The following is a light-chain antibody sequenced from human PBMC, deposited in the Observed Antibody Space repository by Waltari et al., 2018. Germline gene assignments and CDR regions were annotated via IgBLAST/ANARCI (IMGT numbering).Light chain of an antibody. Sequence: QTVVTQEPSLSVSPGGTVTLTCALTSGSVSTTSYATWYQQTPGQPPRTLVYKGNSRSSGFPDRFPGSVLGNTAALTITGAQADDESNYYCSLYMGSGIWVFGGGTKLTIL. J-gene: IGLJ3*02. CDR2: KGN. CDR3: SLYMGSGIWV. V-gene: IGLV8-61*01. CDR1: SGSVSTTSY.